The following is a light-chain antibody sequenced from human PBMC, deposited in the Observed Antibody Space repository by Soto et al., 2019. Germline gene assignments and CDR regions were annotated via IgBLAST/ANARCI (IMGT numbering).Light chain of an antibody. V-gene: IGKV3-15*01. CDR3: QQYTEWPPACK. CDR1: QRVSRH. CDR2: GAS. Sequence: EMVTAQSPATLSVSPGERATLFCRASQRVSRHLSRYPQKPGQAPRLLIYGASTRATDLPYRFSGRGYGTEFTLTISRLRSEDFAVYCCQQYTEWPPACKVGQGTKVEIK. J-gene: IGKJ1*01.